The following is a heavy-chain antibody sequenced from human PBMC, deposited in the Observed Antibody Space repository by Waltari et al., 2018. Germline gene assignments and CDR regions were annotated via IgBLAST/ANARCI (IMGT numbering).Heavy chain of an antibody. V-gene: IGHV3-23*01. D-gene: IGHD3-10*01. J-gene: IGHJ4*02. CDR1: RFTFSSFA. Sequence: EVHVLESGGALVQPGGSLRLSCAVSRFTFSSFAMSWVRQAPGEGLNGVSFFNSNDERTYYADTVKGRFTIARDDSKNTLFLQMDSLRAEDTATYYCAQDLHALGTYYNPFDHWGQGTLVTVSS. CDR2: FNSNDERT. CDR3: AQDLHALGTYYNPFDH.